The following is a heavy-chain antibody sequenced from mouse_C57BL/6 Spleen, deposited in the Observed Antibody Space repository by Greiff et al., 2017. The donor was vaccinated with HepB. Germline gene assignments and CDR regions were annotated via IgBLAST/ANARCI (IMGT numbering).Heavy chain of an antibody. Sequence: EVKLMESGGGLVKPGGSLKLSCAASGFTFSDYGMHWVRQAPEKGLEWVAYISSGSSTIYYADTVKGRFTISRDNAKNTLFLQMTSLRSEDTAMYYCARDDAIFAYWGQGTLVTVSA. CDR3: ARDDAIFAY. CDR1: GFTFSDYG. V-gene: IGHV5-17*01. CDR2: ISSGSSTI. D-gene: IGHD2-3*01. J-gene: IGHJ3*01.